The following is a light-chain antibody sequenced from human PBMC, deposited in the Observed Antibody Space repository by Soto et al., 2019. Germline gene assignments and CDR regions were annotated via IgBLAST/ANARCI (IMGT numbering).Light chain of an antibody. Sequence: QSVLTQPASVSGSPGQSITISCTGTSSDFGSYNLVSWYQQHPGKAPKLMIYEVTKRPSGVSNRFSGSKSGYTASLTISGLQAEDEADYYCCSYAGSSTSGVFGTGTKVTVL. CDR2: EVT. CDR3: CSYAGSSTSGV. CDR1: SSDFGSYNL. V-gene: IGLV2-23*02. J-gene: IGLJ1*01.